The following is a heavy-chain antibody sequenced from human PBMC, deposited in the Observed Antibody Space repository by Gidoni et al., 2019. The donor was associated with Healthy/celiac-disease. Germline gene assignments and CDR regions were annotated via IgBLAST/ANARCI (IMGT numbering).Heavy chain of an antibody. CDR3: AREWRDCSSTSCQFDY. Sequence: QVQLVQSGAEVKKPGASVQVSCKASGYTFTGYYMHWVRQAPGQGLEWMGWINPNSGGTNYAQKFQGWVTMTRDTSISTAYMELSRLRSDDTAVYYCAREWRDCSSTSCQFDYWGQGTLVTVSS. D-gene: IGHD2-2*01. J-gene: IGHJ4*02. CDR1: GYTFTGYY. CDR2: INPNSGGT. V-gene: IGHV1-2*04.